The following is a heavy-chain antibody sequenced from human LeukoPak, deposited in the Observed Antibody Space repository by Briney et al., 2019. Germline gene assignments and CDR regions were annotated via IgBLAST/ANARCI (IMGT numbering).Heavy chain of an antibody. D-gene: IGHD3-10*01. CDR1: GYTSSDYY. Sequence: ASVKVSCKATGYTSSDYYIHWVRQAPGQGLECMGWIKPNSGDTDYAQKFQGRVTLTRDTSITTAYMDVSGLISDDTAIYYCARDYRYYGREGSLGFWGQGTLVTVSS. CDR2: IKPNSGDT. V-gene: IGHV1-2*02. CDR3: ARDYRYYGREGSLGF. J-gene: IGHJ4*02.